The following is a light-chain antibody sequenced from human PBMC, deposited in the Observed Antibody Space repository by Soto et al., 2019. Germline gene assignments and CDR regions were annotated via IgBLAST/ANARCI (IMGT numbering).Light chain of an antibody. CDR3: QHYDSYPWA. J-gene: IGKJ1*01. V-gene: IGKV1-5*01. CDR2: DAS. CDR1: QSISGW. Sequence: DIQMTQSPSSLSASVGDRVTITCRASQSISGWLAWYQQKPGEAPKVLIYDASSLESGVPSRFSGSGSGTEFTLTISSLQPDDVATYYCQHYDSYPWAFGQGTKVEIK.